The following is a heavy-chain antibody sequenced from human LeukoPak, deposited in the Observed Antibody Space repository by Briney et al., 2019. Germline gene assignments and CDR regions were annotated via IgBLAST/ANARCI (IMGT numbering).Heavy chain of an antibody. CDR1: GFTFSSYS. D-gene: IGHD4-17*01. J-gene: IGHJ4*02. CDR2: ISSSSSYI. Sequence: PGGSLRLSCAASGFTFSSYSMNWVRQAPGKGLEWVSSISSSSSYIYYVETVKGRFTISRDNARNSLYLQMNSLRAEDTAVYYCAKGYGDYDTYFDYWGQGTLVTVSS. CDR3: AKGYGDYDTYFDY. V-gene: IGHV3-21*01.